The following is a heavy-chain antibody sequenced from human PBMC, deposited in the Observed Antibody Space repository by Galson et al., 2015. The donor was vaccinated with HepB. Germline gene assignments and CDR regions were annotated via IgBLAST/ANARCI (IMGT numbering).Heavy chain of an antibody. V-gene: IGHV3-23*01. CDR2: ISGSGGST. J-gene: IGHJ4*02. Sequence: SLRLSCAASGFTFSSYAMSWVRQAPGKGLEWVSAISGSGGSTYYADSVKGRFTISRDNSKNTLYLQMNSLRAEDTAVYYCARDVNSNRFRTGTVRLDYWGQGTLVTVSS. CDR3: ARDVNSNRFRTGTVRLDY. D-gene: IGHD1-7*01. CDR1: GFTFSSYA.